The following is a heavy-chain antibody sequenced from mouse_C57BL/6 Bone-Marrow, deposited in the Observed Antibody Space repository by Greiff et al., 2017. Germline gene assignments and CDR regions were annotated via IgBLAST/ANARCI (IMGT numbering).Heavy chain of an antibody. CDR1: EYEFPSHD. J-gene: IGHJ3*01. CDR3: ARLVYYGNPAWFAY. CDR2: INSDGGST. Sequence: EVKLMESGGGLVQPGESLKLSCESNEYEFPSHDMSWVRKTPEKRLELVAAINSDGGSTYYPDTMERRFIISRDNTKKTLYLQMSSLRSEDTALYYCARLVYYGNPAWFAYWGQGTLVTVSA. D-gene: IGHD2-1*01. V-gene: IGHV5-2*01.